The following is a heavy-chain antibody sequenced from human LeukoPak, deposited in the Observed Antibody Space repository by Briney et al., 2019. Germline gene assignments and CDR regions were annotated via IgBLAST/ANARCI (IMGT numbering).Heavy chain of an antibody. J-gene: IGHJ4*02. CDR2: IHYSGST. D-gene: IGHD1-26*01. Sequence: SETLSLTCTVSGGSISSYYWSWIRQPPGKGLEWIGYIHYSGSTNNNPSLKSRVTISVDTSKNQFSLKLSSVTAADTAMYYCARQSGSYRSGIDYWGQGTLVTVSS. V-gene: IGHV4-59*01. CDR3: ARQSGSYRSGIDY. CDR1: GGSISSYY.